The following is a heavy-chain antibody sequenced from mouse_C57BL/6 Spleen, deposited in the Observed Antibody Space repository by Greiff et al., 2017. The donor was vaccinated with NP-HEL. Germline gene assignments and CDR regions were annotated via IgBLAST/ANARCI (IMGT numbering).Heavy chain of an antibody. V-gene: IGHV1-69*01. D-gene: IGHD2-4*01. CDR1: GYTFTSYW. Sequence: QVQLQQPGAELVMPGASVKLSCKASGYTFTSYWMHWVKQRPGQGLEWIGEIDPSDSYTNYNQKFKGKSTLTVDKSSSTAYMQLSSLTSEDSAVYYCARGGLRRRYAMDYWGQGTSVTVSS. J-gene: IGHJ4*01. CDR2: IDPSDSYT. CDR3: ARGGLRRRYAMDY.